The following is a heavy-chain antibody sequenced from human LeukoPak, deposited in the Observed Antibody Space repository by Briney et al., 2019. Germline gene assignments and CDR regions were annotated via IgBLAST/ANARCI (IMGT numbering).Heavy chain of an antibody. CDR1: GGSISSYY. D-gene: IGHD5-24*01. CDR2: IYYSGST. V-gene: IGHV4-59*12. CDR3: ARDGVGDGYNDAFDI. J-gene: IGHJ3*02. Sequence: SETLSLTCTVSGGSISSYYWSWIRQPPGKGLEWIGYIYYSGSTNYNPSLKSRVTISVDTSKNQFSLQLNSVTPEDTAVYYCARDGVGDGYNDAFDIWGQGTMVTVSS.